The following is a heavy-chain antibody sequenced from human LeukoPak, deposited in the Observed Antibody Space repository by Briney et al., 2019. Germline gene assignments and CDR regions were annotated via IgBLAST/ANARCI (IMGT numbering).Heavy chain of an antibody. J-gene: IGHJ4*02. V-gene: IGHV3-30*18. CDR1: GFTFSSYG. D-gene: IGHD6-19*01. CDR2: ISYYGSNK. Sequence: GGSLRLFCAASGFTFSSYGMHWVRQAPGKGLEWVAVISYYGSNKYYADSVKGRFTISRDNSKNTLYLQMNSLRAEDTAVYYCVKDSARSSGWYDARGFLDYWGQGTLVTVSS. CDR3: VKDSARSSGWYDARGFLDY.